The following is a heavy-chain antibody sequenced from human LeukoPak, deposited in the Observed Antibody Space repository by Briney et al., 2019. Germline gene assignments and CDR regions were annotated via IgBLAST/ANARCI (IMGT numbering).Heavy chain of an antibody. CDR3: ARADPFGDYDFWSGYSVYGMDV. Sequence: GGSLRLSCAASGFTFSSYGMHWVRQAPGKGLEWVALIWYDGSNKFYADSVKGRFTISRDNSKNTLYLQMNSLRAEDTAVYYCARADPFGDYDFWSGYSVYGMDVWGQGTTVTVSS. CDR2: IWYDGSNK. J-gene: IGHJ6*02. V-gene: IGHV3-33*01. D-gene: IGHD3-3*01. CDR1: GFTFSSYG.